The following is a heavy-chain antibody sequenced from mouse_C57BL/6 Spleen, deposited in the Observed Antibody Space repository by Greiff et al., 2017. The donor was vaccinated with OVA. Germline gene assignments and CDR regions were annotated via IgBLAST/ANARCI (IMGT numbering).Heavy chain of an antibody. V-gene: IGHV5-17*01. CDR1: GFTFSDYG. J-gene: IGHJ2*01. D-gene: IGHD4-1*01. Sequence: EVKLVESGGGLVKPGGSLKLSCAASGFTFSDYGMHWVRQAPEKGLEWVAYISSGSSTIYYADTVKGRFTFSRDNAKHTLFLQMTSLRSEDTAMYYSARTALTGTGYCDYWGQGTTLTVAS. CDR3: ARTALTGTGYCDY. CDR2: ISSGSSTI.